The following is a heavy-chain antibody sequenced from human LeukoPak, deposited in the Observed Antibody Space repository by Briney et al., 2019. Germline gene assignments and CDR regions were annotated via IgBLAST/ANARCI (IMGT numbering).Heavy chain of an antibody. D-gene: IGHD1-26*01. Sequence: SETLSLTCTVSGYSISSGYFWGWLRPPPGRELEGIASMYHRGSTHYNPSLASLKSRVTISRDTSKNQFSLNLSSVTAADTAVYYCARYREVGATVDYWGQGTLVTVSS. CDR2: MYHRGST. J-gene: IGHJ4*02. V-gene: IGHV4-38-2*02. CDR3: ARYREVGATVDY. CDR1: GYSISSGYF.